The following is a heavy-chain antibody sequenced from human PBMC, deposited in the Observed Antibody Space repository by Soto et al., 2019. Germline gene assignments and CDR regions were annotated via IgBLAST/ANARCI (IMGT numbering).Heavy chain of an antibody. J-gene: IGHJ6*02. V-gene: IGHV4-59*01. CDR1: GGSISSYY. Sequence: SETLSLSCAVSGGSISSYYWSWIRQPPGKGLEWIGYIYYSGSTNYNPSLKSRVTISVDTSKNQFSLKLSSVTAADTAVYYCARDSITYYYDSSGPPAYYYGMDVWGQGTTVTVSS. D-gene: IGHD3-22*01. CDR3: ARDSITYYYDSSGPPAYYYGMDV. CDR2: IYYSGST.